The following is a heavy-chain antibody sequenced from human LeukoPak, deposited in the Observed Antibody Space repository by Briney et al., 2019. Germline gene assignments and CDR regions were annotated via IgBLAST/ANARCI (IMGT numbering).Heavy chain of an antibody. V-gene: IGHV3-23*01. CDR3: ARRRNMIDY. J-gene: IGHJ4*02. D-gene: IGHD1-14*01. CDR2: ISGSGGST. CDR1: GFTFSSYS. Sequence: PGGSLRLSCAASGFTFSSYSMSWVRQAPGKGLEWVSAISGSGGSTYYADSVKGRFTISRDNSKNTLYLQMDSLRAEDTAVYYCARRRNMIDYWGQGTLVTVSS.